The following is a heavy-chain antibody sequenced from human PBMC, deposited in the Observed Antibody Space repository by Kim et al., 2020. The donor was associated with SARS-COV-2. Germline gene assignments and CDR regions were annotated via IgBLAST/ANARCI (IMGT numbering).Heavy chain of an antibody. J-gene: IGHJ5*02. Sequence: YSPSFQGHVTISADKSISTAYLQWSSLKASDTAMYYCARLAARDNWFDPWGQGTLVTVSS. V-gene: IGHV5-10-1*01. D-gene: IGHD6-6*01. CDR3: ARLAARDNWFDP.